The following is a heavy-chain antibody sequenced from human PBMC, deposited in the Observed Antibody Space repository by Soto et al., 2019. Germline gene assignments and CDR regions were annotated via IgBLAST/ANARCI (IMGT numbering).Heavy chain of an antibody. CDR2: IYYSGST. Sequence: PSETLSLTCTASGGSISSYYWSWIRQPPGKGLEWIGYIYYSGSTNYNPSLKSRVTISVDTSKNQFSLKLSSVTAADTAVYYCARDAPSYYYDSRYYYYGMDVWGQGTTVTVSS. CDR3: ARDAPSYYYDSRYYYYGMDV. V-gene: IGHV4-59*01. CDR1: GGSISSYY. J-gene: IGHJ6*02. D-gene: IGHD3-22*01.